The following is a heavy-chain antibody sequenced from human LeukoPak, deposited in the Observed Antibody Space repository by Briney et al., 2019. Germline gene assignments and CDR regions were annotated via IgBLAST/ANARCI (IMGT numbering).Heavy chain of an antibody. J-gene: IGHJ4*02. V-gene: IGHV3-23*01. CDR2: ITGSGNSP. CDR1: GFTFSCYA. D-gene: IGHD6-19*01. Sequence: GGSLRLSCAASGFTFSCYAMSWVRQAPGKGLEWVSGITGSGNSPYYADSVKGRFTISRDNSKNTLYLQMNSLRAEDTAVYYCVKVLRSSGWNCDNWGQGTLVTVSS. CDR3: VKVLRSSGWNCDN.